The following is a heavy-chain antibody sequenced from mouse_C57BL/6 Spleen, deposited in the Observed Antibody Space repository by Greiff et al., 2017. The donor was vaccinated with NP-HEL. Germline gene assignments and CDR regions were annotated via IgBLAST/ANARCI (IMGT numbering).Heavy chain of an antibody. V-gene: IGHV1-52*01. CDR2: IDPSDSDT. CDR1: GYTFTSYW. J-gene: IGHJ2*01. CDR3: ARWNYYVND. Sequence: QVQLQQPGAELVRPGASVKLSCKASGYTFTSYWMHWVKQRPIQGLEWIGNIDPSDSDTHYNQKFKDKATLTVDKSSSTAYMQLSSLTSEDSAVYYCARWNYYVNDWGQGTTLTVSS.